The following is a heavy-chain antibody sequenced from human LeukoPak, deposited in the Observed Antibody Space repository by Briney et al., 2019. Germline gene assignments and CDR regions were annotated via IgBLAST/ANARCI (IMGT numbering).Heavy chain of an antibody. CDR3: VTEFYGAYNY. J-gene: IGHJ4*02. Sequence: GGPLRLSCAASGFSFTNAWMSWVRQAPGKGLEWVGHIKSNADGGTTDYVAPVKGRFTISRDDSKDMVHLQMNSLKTEDIAVYFCVTEFYGAYNYWGQGILVTVSS. CDR1: GFSFTNAW. D-gene: IGHD4-17*01. CDR2: IKSNADGGTT. V-gene: IGHV3-15*01.